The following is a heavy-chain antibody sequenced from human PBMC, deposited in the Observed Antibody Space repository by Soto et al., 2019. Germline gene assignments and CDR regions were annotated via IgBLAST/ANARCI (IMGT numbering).Heavy chain of an antibody. J-gene: IGHJ6*02. CDR2: INAGNGNT. CDR1: GYTFTSSA. Sequence: ASVKVSCKASGYTFTSSAMHWVRQAPGQRLEWMGWINAGNGNTKYSQKFQGRVTITRDTSASTAYMDPSSLRSEDTAVYYCAREGYRSWSPSLYGMDVWGQGTTVTVSS. CDR3: AREGYRSWSPSLYGMDV. V-gene: IGHV1-3*01. D-gene: IGHD6-6*01.